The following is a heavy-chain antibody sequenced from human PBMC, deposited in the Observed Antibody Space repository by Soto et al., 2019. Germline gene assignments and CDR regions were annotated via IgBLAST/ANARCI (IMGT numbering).Heavy chain of an antibody. CDR2: INPNSGGT. J-gene: IGHJ6*02. Sequence: ASVKVSCKASGYTFTVYYMHWVRQSPVQGLEWMGWINPNSGGTNYAQKFQGWVTMTRDTSISTAYMELSRLRSDDTAVYYCARDRLRFLEWLAPNPYYYYGMDVWGQGTTVTVSS. CDR1: GYTFTVYY. V-gene: IGHV1-2*04. CDR3: ARDRLRFLEWLAPNPYYYYGMDV. D-gene: IGHD3-3*01.